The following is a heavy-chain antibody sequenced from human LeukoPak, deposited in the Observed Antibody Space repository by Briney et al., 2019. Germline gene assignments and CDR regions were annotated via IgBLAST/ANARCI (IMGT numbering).Heavy chain of an antibody. V-gene: IGHV7-4-1*02. J-gene: IGHJ5*02. D-gene: IGHD3-10*01. CDR1: GYTFTSYA. Sequence: GASVKVSCKASGYTFTSYAMNWVRQAPGQGLEWMGWINTNTGNPTYAQGFTGRFVFSLDTSVSTAYLQISSLKAEDTAVYYCARDTDPKPWFGELLWMFDPWGQGTLVTVSS. CDR2: INTNTGNP. CDR3: ARDTDPKPWFGELLWMFDP.